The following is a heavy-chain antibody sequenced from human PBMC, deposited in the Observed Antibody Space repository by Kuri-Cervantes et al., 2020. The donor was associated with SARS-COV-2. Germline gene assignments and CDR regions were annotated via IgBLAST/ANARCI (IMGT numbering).Heavy chain of an antibody. CDR3: ARPTNDFWCMDV. CDR1: GGTFSSYA. CDR2: IIPIFGTA. J-gene: IGHJ6*02. D-gene: IGHD2-8*01. Sequence: SVKVSCKASGGTFSSYAISWVRQAPGQGLEWMGGIIPIFGTANYAQKFQGRVTITADESTSTAYMELSSLRSEDTAVYYCARPTNDFWCMDVWGQGTTVTVSS. V-gene: IGHV1-69*13.